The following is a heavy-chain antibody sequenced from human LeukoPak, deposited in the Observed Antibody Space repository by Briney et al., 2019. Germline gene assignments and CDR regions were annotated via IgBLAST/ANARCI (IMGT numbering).Heavy chain of an antibody. CDR1: GGSFSGYY. J-gene: IGHJ4*02. Sequence: KSSETLSLTCAVYGGSFSGYYWSWIRQPPGKGLEWIGEINHSGSTNYNPSLKSRVTISVDTSKNQFSLKLSSVTAADTAVYYCARRGGGPLAQTNYYDSSGYRLFDYWGQGTLVTVSS. D-gene: IGHD3-22*01. V-gene: IGHV4-34*01. CDR3: ARRGGGPLAQTNYYDSSGYRLFDY. CDR2: INHSGST.